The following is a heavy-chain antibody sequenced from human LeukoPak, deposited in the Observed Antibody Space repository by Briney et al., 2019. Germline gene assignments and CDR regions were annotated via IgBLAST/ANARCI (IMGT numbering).Heavy chain of an antibody. CDR1: GYTFTSYG. Sequence: ASVKVSCKASGYTFTSYGISWVRQAPGQGLEWMGGIIPIFGTANYAQKFQGRVTITADESTSTAYMELSSLRSEDTAVYYCASTPLGYCSSTSCFRFDYWGQGTLVAVSS. J-gene: IGHJ4*02. CDR3: ASTPLGYCSSTSCFRFDY. D-gene: IGHD2-2*01. V-gene: IGHV1-69*13. CDR2: IIPIFGTA.